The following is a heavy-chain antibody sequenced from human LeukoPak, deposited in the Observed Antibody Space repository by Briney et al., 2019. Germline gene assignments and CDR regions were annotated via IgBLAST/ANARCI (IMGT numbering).Heavy chain of an antibody. Sequence: GESLKISCKGSGYSFTSYWIGWVRQMPGKGLEWMGIIYPGDSDTRYSPSFQGQVTISADRSISTAYLQWSSLKASDTAMYYCASSYSSSWQRFDYWGQGTLVTVSS. CDR2: IYPGDSDT. J-gene: IGHJ4*02. V-gene: IGHV5-51*01. CDR1: GYSFTSYW. CDR3: ASSYSSSWQRFDY. D-gene: IGHD6-13*01.